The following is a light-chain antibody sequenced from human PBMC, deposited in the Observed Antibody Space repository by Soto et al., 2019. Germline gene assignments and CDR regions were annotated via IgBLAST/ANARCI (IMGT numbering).Light chain of an antibody. J-gene: IGKJ1*01. Sequence: EIVLRQSPATLSLSPGERATLSCRASQSISSSLAWYQQKPGQAPRLLIYDASTRATGFPARFSGSGSGTDFTLTIGSLEPEDFAVYYCQQRSEWPRTFGQGTKV. CDR3: QQRSEWPRT. CDR1: QSISSS. V-gene: IGKV3-11*01. CDR2: DAS.